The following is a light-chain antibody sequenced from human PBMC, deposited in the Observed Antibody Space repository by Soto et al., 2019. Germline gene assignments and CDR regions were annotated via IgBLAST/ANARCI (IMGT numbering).Light chain of an antibody. CDR3: QQSYSTLT. CDR2: AAS. J-gene: IGKJ4*01. V-gene: IGKV1-39*01. Sequence: DIQINQYTSSLSAFLGDRGTITCRASQDIANFLAWYQQKPGKAPKLLIYAASSLQSGVPSRFSGSGSGTDFTLTISSLQPEDFATYYCQQSYSTLTFGGGTKVDIK. CDR1: QDIANF.